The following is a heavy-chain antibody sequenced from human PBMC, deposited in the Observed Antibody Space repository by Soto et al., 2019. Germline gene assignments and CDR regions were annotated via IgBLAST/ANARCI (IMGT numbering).Heavy chain of an antibody. CDR3: ARERAIAATGIFYS. J-gene: IGHJ5*01. V-gene: IGHV3-30*04. CDR2: TSFDGKNT. CDR1: GFTFSNFA. D-gene: IGHD6-13*01. Sequence: GGSLRLSCAVSGFTFSNFAMHWVRQAPGKGLEWVAATSFDGKNTDYADSVKGRFTISRDNSKKTLFLQMNSLRPEDTAVYYCARERAIAATGIFYSWGQGTLVTVSS.